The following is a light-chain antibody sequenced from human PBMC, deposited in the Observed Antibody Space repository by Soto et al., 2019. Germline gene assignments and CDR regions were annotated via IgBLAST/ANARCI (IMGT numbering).Light chain of an antibody. Sequence: ENVLTQSPGTLSLSPGERATLSCMASQSVTNNFFAWYQQKPGQAPRLLIYGISSRATGIPDRFSGSGSGTDFTLTISRLEPEDFVVYYCQQYITLPHTFGQGTKVDIK. CDR2: GIS. V-gene: IGKV3-20*01. CDR3: QQYITLPHT. CDR1: QSVTNNF. J-gene: IGKJ2*01.